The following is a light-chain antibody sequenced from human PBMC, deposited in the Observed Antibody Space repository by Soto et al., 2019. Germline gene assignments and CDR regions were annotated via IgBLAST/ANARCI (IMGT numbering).Light chain of an antibody. J-gene: IGKJ4*01. CDR2: GAS. V-gene: IGKV3-15*01. CDR3: QPYNNWLLT. Sequence: EIVMTQSPATLSVSPGGRATLSCRASQSISDTLAWYQQKPGQAPRLLIHGASTRATGVPTRFSGSRSGAEFTLTINSLQSEDFAVYYCQPYNNWLLTFGGGTKVDIK. CDR1: QSISDT.